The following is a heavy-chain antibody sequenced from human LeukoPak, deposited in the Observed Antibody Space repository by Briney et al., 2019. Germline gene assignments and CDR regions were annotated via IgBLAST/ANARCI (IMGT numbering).Heavy chain of an antibody. V-gene: IGHV3-23*01. CDR2: ISGSGGST. CDR1: GFTFSSYA. D-gene: IGHD2-21*01. CDR3: AKDQGFAVPGARGIAIHGAYDP. Sequence: QAGGSLRLSCAASGFTFSSYAMSWVRQAPGKGLEWVSAISGSGGSTYYADSVKGRFTISRDNSKNTLYLQMNSLRAEDTAVYYCAKDQGFAVPGARGIAIHGAYDPWGQGTLVTVSS. J-gene: IGHJ5*02.